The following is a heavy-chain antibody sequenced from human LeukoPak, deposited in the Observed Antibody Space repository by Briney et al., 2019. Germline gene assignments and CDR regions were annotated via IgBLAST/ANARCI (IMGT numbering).Heavy chain of an antibody. CDR2: ISAYNGNT. D-gene: IGHD2-2*01. CDR3: ATDIVVVPAAPSYSSSGGY. J-gene: IGHJ4*02. V-gene: IGHV1-18*01. Sequence: EASVKVSCKASGYTFTSYGISWVRQAPGQGLEWMGWISAYNGNTNYAQKLQGRVTMTTDTSTSTAYMELRSLRSDDTAVYYRATDIVVVPAAPSYSSSGGYWGQGTLVTVSS. CDR1: GYTFTSYG.